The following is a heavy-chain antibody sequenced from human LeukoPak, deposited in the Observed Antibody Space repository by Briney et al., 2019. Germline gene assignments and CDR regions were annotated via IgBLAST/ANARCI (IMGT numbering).Heavy chain of an antibody. D-gene: IGHD3-22*01. CDR1: GASISSYY. V-gene: IGHV4-59*08. CDR2: IYDSGST. Sequence: SETLSLTCTVSGASISSYYWNWIRQPPGKGPEWIGYIYDSGSTKYNPSLKSRVTISVDTSKNQFSLKLSSVTAADTAVYYCAGSYYYDSSGYYYAGINYFDYWGQGTLVTVSS. CDR3: AGSYYYDSSGYYYAGINYFDY. J-gene: IGHJ4*02.